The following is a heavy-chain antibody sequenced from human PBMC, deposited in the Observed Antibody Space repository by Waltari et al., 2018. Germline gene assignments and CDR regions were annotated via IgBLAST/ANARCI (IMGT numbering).Heavy chain of an antibody. V-gene: IGHV3-48*04. CDR1: GFMFSYFS. J-gene: IGHJ4*02. CDR3: ARDLDKYGHGTPNDY. Sequence: EVQLVESGGGLVQPGGSLRLDCAASGFMFSYFSMNCVRQAPGKGLEVPPYICVSRYTIYYADAVKGRFTISRDNAKNSLYLQMNSLRAEDTAVYYCARDLDKYGHGTPNDYWGQGTLVTVSS. D-gene: IGHD4-17*01. CDR2: ICVSRYTI.